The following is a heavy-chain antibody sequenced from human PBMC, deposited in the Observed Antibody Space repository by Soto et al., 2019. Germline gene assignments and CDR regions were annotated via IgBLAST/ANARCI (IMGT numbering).Heavy chain of an antibody. CDR2: ISWNGGSI. Sequence: GGSLRLSCAASKFTSDDYAMHWVRQAPGKGLEWVSGISWNGGSIGYADSVKARFTISRDNAKNSLYLQMNSLRVEDTALYYCAKDISGRGSFYYYHGLDVWGQGTTVTVSS. V-gene: IGHV3-9*02. CDR3: AKDISGRGSFYYYHGLDV. CDR1: KFTSDDYA. D-gene: IGHD1-26*01. J-gene: IGHJ6*02.